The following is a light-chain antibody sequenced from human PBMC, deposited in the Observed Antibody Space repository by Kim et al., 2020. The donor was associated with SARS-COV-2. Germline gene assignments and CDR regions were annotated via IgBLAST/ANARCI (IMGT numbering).Light chain of an antibody. CDR2: GAS. CDR3: QQYNNWPPWT. Sequence: APGEKATLSCRTRKSVSSNLAWYQQKPGQAPRLLIYGASTRATGIPTRFSGSGSGTEFTLTISSLQSEDFAVYYCQQYNNWPPWTFGQGTKVDIK. CDR1: KSVSSN. V-gene: IGKV3-15*01. J-gene: IGKJ1*01.